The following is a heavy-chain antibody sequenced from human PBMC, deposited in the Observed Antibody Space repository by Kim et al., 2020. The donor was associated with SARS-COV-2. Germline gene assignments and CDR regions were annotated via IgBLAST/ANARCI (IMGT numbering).Heavy chain of an antibody. D-gene: IGHD2-21*02. J-gene: IGHJ5*02. CDR2: IYPGDSDT. CDR3: ARQNCGGDCYSGWFDP. CDR1: GYSFTSYW. Sequence: GESLKISCKGSGYSFTSYWIGWVRQMPGKGLEWMGIIYPGDSDTRYSPSFQGQVTISADKSISTAYLQWSSLKASDTAMYYCARQNCGGDCYSGWFDPWGQGTLVTVSS. V-gene: IGHV5-51*01.